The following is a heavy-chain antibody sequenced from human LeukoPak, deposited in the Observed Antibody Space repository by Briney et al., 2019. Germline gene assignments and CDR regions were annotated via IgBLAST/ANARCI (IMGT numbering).Heavy chain of an antibody. Sequence: GGSLRLSCAASGFTFSSSAMSWVRQAPGKGLEWVSSITGSGRGDSTNYADSVKGRFTISRDNAKNSLYLQMNSLRAEDTALYYCAREGSYYDFWSDPEGAQIRDYYYYYYMDVWGKGTTVTVSS. J-gene: IGHJ6*03. CDR3: AREGSYYDFWSDPEGAQIRDYYYYYYMDV. V-gene: IGHV3-23*01. D-gene: IGHD3-3*01. CDR1: GFTFSSSA. CDR2: ITGSGRGDST.